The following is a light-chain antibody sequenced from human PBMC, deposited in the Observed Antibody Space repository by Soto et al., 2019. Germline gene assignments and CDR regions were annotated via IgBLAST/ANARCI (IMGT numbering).Light chain of an antibody. J-gene: IGKJ5*01. CDR2: AAS. Sequence: IHLAPLPYPLSGSVGERKTHNCRASQTISSWLAWYQQKPGKAPKLLIYAASSLQSGVPSRFSGSGSGTDFTLTISSLQPEDFATYYCQQSYSTPITFGQGTRLEIK. CDR3: QQSYSTPIT. V-gene: IGKV1-39*01. CDR1: QTISSW.